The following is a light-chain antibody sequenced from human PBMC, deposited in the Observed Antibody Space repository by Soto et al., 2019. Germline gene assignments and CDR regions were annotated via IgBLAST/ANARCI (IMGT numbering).Light chain of an antibody. CDR2: EVS. J-gene: IGLJ2*01. CDR3: SSNTGTNTLV. V-gene: IGLV2-14*01. Sequence: QSALTQPASVSGSPGQSITISCTGTSSDVGGYNYVSWYQQHPGKAPKLLIYEVSNRPSGVSNRFSGSKSGNTASLTISALQAEDEADYYCSSNTGTNTLVFGGGTKLTVL. CDR1: SSDVGGYNY.